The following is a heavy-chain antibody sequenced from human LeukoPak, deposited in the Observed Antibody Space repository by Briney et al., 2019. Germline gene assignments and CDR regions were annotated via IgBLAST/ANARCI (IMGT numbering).Heavy chain of an antibody. CDR1: GGSFSGHY. J-gene: IGHJ6*02. CDR3: ARKSGRSGGPNQIYYYYGLDV. CDR2: VNHSGST. V-gene: IGHV4-34*01. D-gene: IGHD6-19*01. Sequence: PSETLSLTCAVNGGSFSGHYWTWIRQSPGKGLEWIGEVNHSGSTNYNPSLKSRVTISVDTSKNQFSLKLISVTAAEAAVYYCARKSGRSGGPNQIYYYYGLDVWGQGITVIVSS.